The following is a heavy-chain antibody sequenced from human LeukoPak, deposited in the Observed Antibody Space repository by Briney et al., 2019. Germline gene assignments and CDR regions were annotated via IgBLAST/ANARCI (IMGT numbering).Heavy chain of an antibody. CDR2: IIPIFGTA. J-gene: IGHJ3*02. D-gene: IGHD3-16*02. CDR3: ARDKDYVWGSYRHDAFDI. CDR1: GGTFSGYA. V-gene: IGHV1-69*13. Sequence: SVKVSCKASGGTFSGYAISWVRQAPGQGLEWMGGIIPIFGTANYAQKFQGRVTITADESTSTAYMELSSLRSEDTAVYYCARDKDYVWGSYRHDAFDIWGQGTMVTVSS.